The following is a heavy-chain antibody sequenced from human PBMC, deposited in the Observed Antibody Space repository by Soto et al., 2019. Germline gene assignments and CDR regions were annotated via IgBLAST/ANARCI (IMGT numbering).Heavy chain of an antibody. CDR2: KWHDGKNK. CDR1: GFAFSDFG. CDR3: ARDPGQDEAMDY. J-gene: IGHJ4*02. Sequence: QVQVVESGGGVVQPGKSLRLSCAASGFAFSDFGMHWVRQAPAKGLEWVAVKWHDGKNKDYADYAKGRFTISRDNSRNILYLEMNSLRVEDTAVYYCARDPGQDEAMDYWGQGTLVTVSS. V-gene: IGHV3-33*01.